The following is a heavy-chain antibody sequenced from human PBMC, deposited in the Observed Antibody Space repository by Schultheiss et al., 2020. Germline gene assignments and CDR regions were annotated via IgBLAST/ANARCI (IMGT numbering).Heavy chain of an antibody. J-gene: IGHJ3*02. CDR1: GFTFSGSS. V-gene: IGHV3-21*01. CDR2: ISSSSSYI. Sequence: GGSLRLSCAASGFTFSGSSMHWVRQAPGKGLEWVSSISSSSSYIYYADSVKGRFTISRDNAKNSLYLQMNSLRAEDTAVYYCARVVFDAFDIWGQGTMVTVSS. CDR3: ARVVFDAFDI. D-gene: IGHD3-10*01.